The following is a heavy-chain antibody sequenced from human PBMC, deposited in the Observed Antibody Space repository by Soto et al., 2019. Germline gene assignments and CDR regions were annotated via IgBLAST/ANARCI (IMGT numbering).Heavy chain of an antibody. D-gene: IGHD1-26*01. Sequence: GGSLRLSCAASGFTFSDHYMDWVRQAPGKGLEWVGRSRNKVNSYTTEYAASVKGGFSISRDESKNSLYLQMNSLITEDSAVYYCVRVGRETIWFDPWGRGTLVTVSS. CDR2: SRNKVNSYTT. CDR3: VRVGRETIWFDP. V-gene: IGHV3-72*01. J-gene: IGHJ5*02. CDR1: GFTFSDHY.